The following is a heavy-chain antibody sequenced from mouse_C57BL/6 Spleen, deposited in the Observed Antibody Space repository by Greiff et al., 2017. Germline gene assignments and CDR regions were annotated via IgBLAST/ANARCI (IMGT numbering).Heavy chain of an antibody. Sequence: EVQLQQSGAELVRPGASVKLSYTASGFNIKDDYMHWVKQRPEQGLEWIGWIDPENGDTEYASKFQGKATITADTSSNTAYLQLSSLTSEDTAVYYCTLYSNYPYYFDYWGQGTTLTVAS. CDR1: GFNIKDDY. V-gene: IGHV14-4*01. CDR3: TLYSNYPYYFDY. CDR2: IDPENGDT. D-gene: IGHD2-5*01. J-gene: IGHJ2*01.